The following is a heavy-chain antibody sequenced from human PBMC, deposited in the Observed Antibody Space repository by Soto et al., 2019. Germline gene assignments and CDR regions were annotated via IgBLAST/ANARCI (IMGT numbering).Heavy chain of an antibody. CDR2: IYYSGST. CDR1: GGSFSSGGYY. D-gene: IGHD4-17*01. Sequence: QVQLQESGPGLVKPSQTLSLPSIFSGGSFSSGGYYWGWIRKNPGKGLEWIGYIYYSGSTYYNPSLKSRVTISVDTSKNQFSLKLSSVTAADTAVYYCATSPWYGDRWEGYYYGMDVWGQGTTVTVSS. CDR3: ATSPWYGDRWEGYYYGMDV. J-gene: IGHJ6*02. V-gene: IGHV4-31*03.